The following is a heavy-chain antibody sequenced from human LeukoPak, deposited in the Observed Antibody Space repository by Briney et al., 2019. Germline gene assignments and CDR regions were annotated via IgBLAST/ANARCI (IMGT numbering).Heavy chain of an antibody. J-gene: IGHJ6*02. D-gene: IGHD2-2*02. CDR2: ISGSGGST. CDR1: GFTFSSYA. Sequence: GGSLRLSCAASGFTFSSYAMSWVRQAPGKGLEWVSAISGSGGSTYYADSVKGRFTISRDNSKNTLYLQMNSLRAEDTAVYYCAKEYCSSTSCYIYYYYGMDVWAKGPRSPSP. CDR3: AKEYCSSTSCYIYYYYGMDV. V-gene: IGHV3-23*01.